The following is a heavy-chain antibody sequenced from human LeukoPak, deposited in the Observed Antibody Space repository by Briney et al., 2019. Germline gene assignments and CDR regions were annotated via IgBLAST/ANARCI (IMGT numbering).Heavy chain of an antibody. CDR3: ASHYYDSSGYQP. CDR1: GYTFTSHD. V-gene: IGHV1-8*03. J-gene: IGHJ5*02. CDR2: MNPNSGNT. Sequence: ASVKVSCKASGYTFTSHDINWVRQATGQGLEWMGWMNPNSGNTGYAQKFQGRVTITRNTSISTAYMELSSLRSEDTAVYYCASHYYDSSGYQPWGQGTLVTVSS. D-gene: IGHD3-22*01.